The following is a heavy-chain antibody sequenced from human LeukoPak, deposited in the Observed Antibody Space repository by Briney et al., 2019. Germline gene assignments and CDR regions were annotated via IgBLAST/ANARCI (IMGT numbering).Heavy chain of an antibody. J-gene: IGHJ5*02. CDR1: GFTFSDYY. CDR2: ISSSSSYI. CDR3: ARVGLAARHLGWFDP. V-gene: IGHV3-11*06. D-gene: IGHD6-6*01. Sequence: GGSLRLSCAASGFTFSDYYMSWIRQAPGKGLEWVSSISSSSSYIYYADSVKGRFTISRDNAKNSLYLQMNSLRAEDTAVYYCARVGLAARHLGWFDPWGQGTLVTVSS.